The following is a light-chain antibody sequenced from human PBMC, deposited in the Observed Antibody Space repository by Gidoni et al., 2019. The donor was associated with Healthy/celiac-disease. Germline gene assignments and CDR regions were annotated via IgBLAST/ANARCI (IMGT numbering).Light chain of an antibody. CDR1: QSISSY. CDR3: QQGYSTPLFT. Sequence: DIQMTQSPSPLSASVGDRVTITCRASQSISSYLNWYQQKPGKAPKLLIYAAPSLQSGVPSRFSGSGSWTDFTLTISNLQPEGFASYYWQQGYSTPLFTFGPGTKVDIK. V-gene: IGKV1-39*01. J-gene: IGKJ3*01. CDR2: AAP.